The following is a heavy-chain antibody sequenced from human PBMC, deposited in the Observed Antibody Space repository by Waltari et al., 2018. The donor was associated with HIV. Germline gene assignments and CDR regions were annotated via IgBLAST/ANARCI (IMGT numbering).Heavy chain of an antibody. V-gene: IGHV3-74*01. CDR1: GFSVSSYW. Sequence: EVQLVQSGGGLLKPGGSLRLSCEVSGFSVSSYWMHWVRQTPGKGLVWVSRSNIDGSRIDYADSVGGRFTISRDSAKNTLSLQMNSLTEEDTAVYYCSRDTFGEYDYWGQGTLVTVSS. J-gene: IGHJ4*02. CDR3: SRDTFGEYDY. CDR2: SNIDGSRI. D-gene: IGHD3-10*01.